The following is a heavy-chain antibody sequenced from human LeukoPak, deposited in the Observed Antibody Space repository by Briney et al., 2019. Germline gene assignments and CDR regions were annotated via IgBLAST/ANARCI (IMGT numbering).Heavy chain of an antibody. Sequence: ASVKVSCKASGYTFTGYYMHRVRQAPGQGLEWMGWINPNSGGTKYAQKFQGRVTMTTDTSITTAYVKVNRLRSDDTAVYYCARDRYSGSGERFDHWGQGTLATVSS. D-gene: IGHD5-12*01. CDR3: ARDRYSGSGERFDH. J-gene: IGHJ4*02. CDR1: GYTFTGYY. CDR2: INPNSGGT. V-gene: IGHV1-2*02.